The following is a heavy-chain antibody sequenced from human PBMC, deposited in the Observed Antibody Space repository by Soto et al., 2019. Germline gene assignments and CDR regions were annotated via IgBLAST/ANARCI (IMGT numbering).Heavy chain of an antibody. D-gene: IGHD4-17*01. CDR3: ARGVPPPQFPLTTVTTLDY. V-gene: IGHV4-34*01. CDR1: GGTFSGYY. Sequence: SETLSLTCAVYGGTFSGYYWSWIRQPPGKGLEWIGEINHSGSTNYNPSLKSRVTISVDTSKNQFSLKLSSVTAADTAVYYCARGVPPPQFPLTTVTTLDYWGQGTLVTVSS. CDR2: INHSGST. J-gene: IGHJ4*02.